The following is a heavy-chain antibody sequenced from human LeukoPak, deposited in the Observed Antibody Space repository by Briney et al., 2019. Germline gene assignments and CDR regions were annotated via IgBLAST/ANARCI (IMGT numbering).Heavy chain of an antibody. J-gene: IGHJ4*02. V-gene: IGHV4-59*08. CDR1: GGSISNYY. CDR2: IYSSGNT. Sequence: PSETLSLTCTVSGGSISNYYWTWIRQPPGKGLEWIGYIYSSGNTNYNPSLNSRVTISLDTSKNQFSLMLRSLTAADTAVYYCARRYTASPGERFDYWSRGTLVTVSS. D-gene: IGHD2-2*02. CDR3: ARRYTASPGERFDY.